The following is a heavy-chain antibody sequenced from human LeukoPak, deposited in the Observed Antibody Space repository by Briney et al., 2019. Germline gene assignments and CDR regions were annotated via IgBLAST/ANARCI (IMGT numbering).Heavy chain of an antibody. Sequence: PGTSLRLSCAASGFTFDDHGMGWVRQVPGKALEWVSGINWNGETTAYADSVKGRFSISRDSARNSLFLQMNSLRAEDTAVYYCAREVHMVRGEIGEHYFDYWGQGTLVTVSS. CDR2: INWNGETT. J-gene: IGHJ4*02. CDR3: AREVHMVRGEIGEHYFDY. CDR1: GFTFDDHG. V-gene: IGHV3-20*04. D-gene: IGHD3-10*01.